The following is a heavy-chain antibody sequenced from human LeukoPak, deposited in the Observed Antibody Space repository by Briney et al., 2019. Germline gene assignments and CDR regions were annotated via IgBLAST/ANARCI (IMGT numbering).Heavy chain of an antibody. CDR3: AVIALDY. D-gene: IGHD3-10*01. V-gene: IGHV1-69*02. CDR2: IIPILGIA. Sequence: RASVKVSCKASGYTFTSHYIHWVRQAPGQGLEWMGRIIPILGIANYAQKFQGRVTITADKSTSTAYMELSSLRSEDTAVYYCAVIALDYWGQGTLVTVSS. J-gene: IGHJ4*02. CDR1: GYTFTSHY.